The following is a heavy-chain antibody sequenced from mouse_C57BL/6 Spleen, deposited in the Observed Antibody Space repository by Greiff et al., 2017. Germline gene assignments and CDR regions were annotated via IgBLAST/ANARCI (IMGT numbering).Heavy chain of an antibody. V-gene: IGHV1-54*01. D-gene: IGHD1-1*01. J-gene: IGHJ2*01. CDR1: GYAFTNYL. Sequence: QVQLKQSGAELVRPGTSVKVSCKASGYAFTNYLIEWVKQRPGQGLEWIGVINPGSGGTNYNEKFKGKAPLTADKSSSTAYMQLSSLTSEDSAVYFCARSPITTVVARDYWGQGTTLTVSS. CDR2: INPGSGGT. CDR3: ARSPITTVVARDY.